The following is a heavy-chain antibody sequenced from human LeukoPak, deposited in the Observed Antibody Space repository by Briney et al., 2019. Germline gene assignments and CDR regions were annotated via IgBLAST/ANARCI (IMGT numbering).Heavy chain of an antibody. CDR3: ARVYCGGDCYNYYYYYMDV. V-gene: IGHV1-69*04. J-gene: IGHJ6*03. CDR2: IIPILGIA. CDR1: GGTFSSYA. Sequence: SVKVSCKASGGTFSSYAISWVRQAPGQGLEWMGRIIPILGIANYAQKLQDRVTITADESTSTAYMELSSLRSEDTAVYYCARVYCGGDCYNYYYYYMDVWGKGTTVTVSS. D-gene: IGHD2-21*01.